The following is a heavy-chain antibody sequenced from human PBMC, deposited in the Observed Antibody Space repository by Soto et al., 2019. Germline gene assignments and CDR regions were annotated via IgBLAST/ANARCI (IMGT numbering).Heavy chain of an antibody. CDR3: ARDQWSLSLKDLAGMDV. CDR1: GFSIDIYS. V-gene: IGHV3-21*01. J-gene: IGHJ6*02. CDR2: ISSSGAYI. Sequence: EDRLVESGGRLVKPGGSLRLSCAPSGFSIDIYSMNWVRQAPGKGLEWVSSISSSGAYIYYADSVRGRFTTSRDNAKNSLSMQMNSLSAEATAVYYCARDQWSLSLKDLAGMDVWGQGITVIVSS. D-gene: IGHD3-3*01.